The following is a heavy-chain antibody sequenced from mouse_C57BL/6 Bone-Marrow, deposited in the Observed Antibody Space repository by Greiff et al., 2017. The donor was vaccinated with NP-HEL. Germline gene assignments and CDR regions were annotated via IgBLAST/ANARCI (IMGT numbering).Heavy chain of an antibody. D-gene: IGHD1-1*01. V-gene: IGHV14-4*01. J-gene: IGHJ4*01. Sequence: VQLKQSGAELVRPGASVKLSCTASGFNIKDDYMHWVKQRPEQGLEWIGWIDPENGDTEYASKFQGKATITADTSSNTAYLQLSSLTSEDTAVYYCTRATVVASYYAMDYWGQGTSVTVSS. CDR2: IDPENGDT. CDR3: TRATVVASYYAMDY. CDR1: GFNIKDDY.